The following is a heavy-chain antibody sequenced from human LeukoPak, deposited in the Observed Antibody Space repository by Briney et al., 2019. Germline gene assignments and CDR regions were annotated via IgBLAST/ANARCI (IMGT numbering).Heavy chain of an antibody. V-gene: IGHV3-49*04. CDR3: SRNGLVDFDY. CDR1: GFAFDDFA. J-gene: IGHJ4*02. CDR2: IRRRAYGGVA. Sequence: PGGSLRLSCTTSGFAFDDFAMSWVRQPAGEGLEWVGFIRRRAYGGVAEYAASVKGRFIISRDDSKGIAYLQMNSLKTEDTAVYYCSRNGLVDFDYWGQGSRVIVSP.